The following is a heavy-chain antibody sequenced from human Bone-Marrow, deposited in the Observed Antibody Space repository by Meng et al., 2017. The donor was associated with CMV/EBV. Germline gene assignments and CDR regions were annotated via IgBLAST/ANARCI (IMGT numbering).Heavy chain of an antibody. D-gene: IGHD5-18*01. Sequence: ASVKVSCKASGYTFTSYYMHWVRQAPGQGLEWMGISNPSSGSTSYAQKFQGRVTMTRDTSISTAYMELSSLRSEDTAVYCCARGYSYGFYYYYYGMDVWGQGTTVTVSS. CDR2: SNPSSGST. V-gene: IGHV1-46*01. CDR1: GYTFTSYY. CDR3: ARGYSYGFYYYYYGMDV. J-gene: IGHJ6*02.